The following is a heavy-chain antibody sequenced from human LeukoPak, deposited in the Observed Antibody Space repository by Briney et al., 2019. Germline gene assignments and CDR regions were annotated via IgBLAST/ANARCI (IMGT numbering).Heavy chain of an antibody. Sequence: GSLRLSCAASGFIFSSYGTHWVRQAPGKGLEWVAVIWYDGNNKKYADSVKGRFTISRDNSKNTVYLQMNSLRAEDTAVYCCARRGYLDAGSYYISYYGMDVWGQGTTVTVSS. D-gene: IGHD3-10*01. CDR2: IWYDGNNK. CDR3: ARRGYLDAGSYYISYYGMDV. CDR1: GFIFSSYG. V-gene: IGHV3-33*01. J-gene: IGHJ6*02.